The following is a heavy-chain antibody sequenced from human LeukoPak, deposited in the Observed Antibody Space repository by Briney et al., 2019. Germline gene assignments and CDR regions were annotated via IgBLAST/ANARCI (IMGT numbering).Heavy chain of an antibody. CDR2: INPNSGGT. Sequence: EASVTVSFKASGYTFTGYYMHWVRQAPGQGGEWMGWINPNSGGTNYAQKFQGRVTITRDTAISTAYMEVSRLRCDDTAVYYCARSNGSGSYIHWYFDLWGRGTLVTASS. V-gene: IGHV1-2*02. D-gene: IGHD3-10*01. J-gene: IGHJ2*01. CDR1: GYTFTGYY. CDR3: ARSNGSGSYIHWYFDL.